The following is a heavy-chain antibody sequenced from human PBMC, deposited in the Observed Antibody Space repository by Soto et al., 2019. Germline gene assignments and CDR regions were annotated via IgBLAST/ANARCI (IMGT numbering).Heavy chain of an antibody. Sequence: PGGSLRLSCAASGFTFGGYAVSWVRQAPGKGLEWVSAISGSGGSTYYADSVKGRFTISRDNSKNTLYLQMNSLRAEDTAVYYCAKDVASGYGYWGQGTLVTVSS. J-gene: IGHJ1*01. V-gene: IGHV3-23*01. CDR1: GFTFGGYA. D-gene: IGHD5-12*01. CDR2: ISGSGGST. CDR3: AKDVASGYGY.